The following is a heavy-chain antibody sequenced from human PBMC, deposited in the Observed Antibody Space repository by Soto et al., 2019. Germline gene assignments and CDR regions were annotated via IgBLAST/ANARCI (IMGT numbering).Heavy chain of an antibody. J-gene: IGHJ3*02. Sequence: PGGSLRLSCAASGFTFSNYGMSWVRQAPGKGLEWVSGISGSGGSTYYADSVKGRFTISRDNSKNTLFLQMNSQRAEDTAVYYCSKGVTLVHDAFDMWGQGTMVTVSS. D-gene: IGHD3-10*01. V-gene: IGHV3-23*01. CDR1: GFTFSNYG. CDR2: ISGSGGST. CDR3: SKGVTLVHDAFDM.